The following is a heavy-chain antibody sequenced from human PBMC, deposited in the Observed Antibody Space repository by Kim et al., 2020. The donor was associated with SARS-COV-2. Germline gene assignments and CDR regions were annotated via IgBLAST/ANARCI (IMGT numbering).Heavy chain of an antibody. V-gene: IGHV3-30*04. D-gene: IGHD1-26*01. Sequence: GGSLRLSCAASGFTFSTYAMHWVRQAPGKGLEWVAVISNDESNKYSADSVKGRFTISRDNSKNTLYLQMNSLRVEDTAIYYCAKSDGGQWEHTDYWGQGTLGTVSS. J-gene: IGHJ4*02. CDR2: ISNDESNK. CDR3: AKSDGGQWEHTDY. CDR1: GFTFSTYA.